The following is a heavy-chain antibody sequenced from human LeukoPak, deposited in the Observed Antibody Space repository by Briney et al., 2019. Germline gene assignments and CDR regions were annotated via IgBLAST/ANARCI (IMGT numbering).Heavy chain of an antibody. CDR2: IRSKAYGGTT. CDR1: GFTFNNYA. V-gene: IGHV3-49*04. J-gene: IGHJ6*03. CDR3: TRGGITMVRGVILRNYYYYYMDV. D-gene: IGHD3-10*01. Sequence: GGSLRLSCVVSGFTFNNYAMSWVRQAPGKGLEWVGFIRSKAYGGTTEYAASVKGRFTISRDDSKSIAYLQMNSLKTEDTAVYYCTRGGITMVRGVILRNYYYYYMDVWGKGTTVTISS.